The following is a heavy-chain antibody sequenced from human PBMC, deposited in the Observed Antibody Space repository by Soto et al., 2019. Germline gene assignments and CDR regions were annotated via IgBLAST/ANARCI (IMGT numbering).Heavy chain of an antibody. V-gene: IGHV5-51*01. CDR3: ARQGYDILTGYYGFDP. CDR2: IYPGDSDT. Sequence: GEPLKISCKGSGYSFTSYWIGWVRQMPGKGLEWMGIIYPGDSDTRYSPSFQGPVTISADKSISTAYLQWSSLKASDTAMYYCARQGYDILTGYYGFDPWGQGTLVTVSS. D-gene: IGHD3-9*01. CDR1: GYSFTSYW. J-gene: IGHJ5*02.